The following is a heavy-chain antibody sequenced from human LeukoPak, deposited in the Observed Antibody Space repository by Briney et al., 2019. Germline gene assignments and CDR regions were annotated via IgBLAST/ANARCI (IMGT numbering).Heavy chain of an antibody. Sequence: PGGSLRLSCAASGFTFSSSSMDWVRQAPGKGVVWVSRISIDGSSIAYADSVKGRFTASRDNAKNTLYLQMNSLRAEDTAVYYCTRDYNGLSLWGQGTLVTVSS. CDR2: ISIDGSSI. J-gene: IGHJ4*02. V-gene: IGHV3-74*03. D-gene: IGHD3/OR15-3a*01. CDR3: TRDYNGLSL. CDR1: GFTFSSSS.